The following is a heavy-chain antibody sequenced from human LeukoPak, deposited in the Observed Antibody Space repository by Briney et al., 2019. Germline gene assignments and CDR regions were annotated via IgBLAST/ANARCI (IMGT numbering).Heavy chain of an antibody. V-gene: IGHV1-46*01. CDR2: INPSGGST. J-gene: IGHJ4*02. D-gene: IGHD1-26*01. CDR3: ARGDGSGTLLY. Sequence: ASVKVSCKASGYTFTSYYIHWVRQAPGQGLEWMGIINPSGGSTSYAQKFQGRVTMTGDTSTSTVYMELGSLRSEDTAVYYCARGDGSGTLLYWGQGTLVTVSS. CDR1: GYTFTSYY.